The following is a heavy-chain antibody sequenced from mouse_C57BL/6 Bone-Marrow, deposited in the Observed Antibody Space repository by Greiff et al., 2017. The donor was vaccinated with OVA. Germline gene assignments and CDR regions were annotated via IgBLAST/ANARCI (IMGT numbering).Heavy chain of an antibody. CDR2: ISAGGSYT. V-gene: IGHV5-4*01. CDR3: ARMVTYYFDY. CDR1: GFTFSSYA. D-gene: IGHD2-3*01. Sequence: EVQGVESGGGLVKPGGSLKLSCAASGFTFSSYAMSWVRQTPEKRLEWVATISAGGSYTYYPDNVKGRFTISRDNAKNNRNLQMSHLKSEDTAMYYCARMVTYYFDYWGQGTTLTVSS. J-gene: IGHJ2*01.